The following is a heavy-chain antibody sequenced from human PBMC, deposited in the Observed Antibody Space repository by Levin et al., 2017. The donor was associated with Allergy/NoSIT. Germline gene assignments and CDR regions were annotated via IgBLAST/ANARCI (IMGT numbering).Heavy chain of an antibody. CDR1: GFTVSSNY. CDR3: AILPGY. Sequence: SCAASGFTVSSNYMSWVRQAPGKGLEWVSVIYSGGDTYYVDSVKGRFTISRDNSKNTLFLQMNSLRTEDTAVYYCAILPGYWGQGTLVTVSS. J-gene: IGHJ4*02. CDR2: IYSGGDT. D-gene: IGHD1-14*01. V-gene: IGHV3-66*01.